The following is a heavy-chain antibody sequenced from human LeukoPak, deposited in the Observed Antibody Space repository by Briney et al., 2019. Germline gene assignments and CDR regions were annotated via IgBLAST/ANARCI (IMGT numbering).Heavy chain of an antibody. CDR2: IIPIFGTA. Sequence: GASVKVSCKASGGTFSSYAISWVRQAPGQGLEWMGRIIPIFGTANYAQKFQGRVTITTDESTSTAYMELSSLRSEDTAVYYCASPARPLDYGDFWYFDLWGRGTLVTVSS. CDR1: GGTFSSYA. D-gene: IGHD4-17*01. V-gene: IGHV1-69*05. J-gene: IGHJ2*01. CDR3: ASPARPLDYGDFWYFDL.